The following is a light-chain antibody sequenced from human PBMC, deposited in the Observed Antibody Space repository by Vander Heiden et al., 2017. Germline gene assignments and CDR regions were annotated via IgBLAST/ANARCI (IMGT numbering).Light chain of an antibody. CDR3: MIWPSNAPWV. J-gene: IGLJ1*01. Sequence: QPVLTQPPSSSASTGESARLTSTLPLDINVGRHNISWYQQKPGSPPRYLLYYYSESDKGQGSGVPSRFSGSKDASAKTGILLISGLQSEDEADYYCMIWPSNAPWVFGTGTKVTVL. V-gene: IGLV5-37*01. CDR1: LDINVGRHN. CDR2: YYSESDK.